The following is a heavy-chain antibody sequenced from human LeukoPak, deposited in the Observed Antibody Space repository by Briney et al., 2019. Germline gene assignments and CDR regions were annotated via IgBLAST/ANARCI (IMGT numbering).Heavy chain of an antibody. J-gene: IGHJ4*02. V-gene: IGHV3-11*04. CDR3: ARDQDYSNYGDY. CDR2: ISSSGSTI. CDR1: GFTFGAYY. Sequence: GGSRRPSGAASGFTFGAYYMSGIGQAQGRGLEGVSYISSSGSTIYYADSVKGRFTISRDNAKNSLYLQMNSLRAEDTAVYYCARDQDYSNYGDYWGQGTLVTVSS. D-gene: IGHD4-11*01.